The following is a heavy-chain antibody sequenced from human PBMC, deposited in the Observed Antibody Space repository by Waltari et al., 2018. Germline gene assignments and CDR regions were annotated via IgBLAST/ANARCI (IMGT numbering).Heavy chain of an antibody. CDR3: ARDYCDRTNCHGMDV. CDR2: ISYNGRNI. J-gene: IGHJ6*02. Sequence: QVQLVESGGGVVQPGRSLRLYCEASEFTLVSYAMQWVRQAPGKGLEWVAVISYNGRNIYYVDSVKGRFTISRDNSKKTLYMQMNSLRAEDTAVYYCARDYCDRTNCHGMDVWGQGTTVTVSS. CDR1: EFTLVSYA. D-gene: IGHD3-22*01. V-gene: IGHV3-30*04.